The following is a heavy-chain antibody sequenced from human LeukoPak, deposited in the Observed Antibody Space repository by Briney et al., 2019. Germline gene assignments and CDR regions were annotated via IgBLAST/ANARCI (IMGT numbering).Heavy chain of an antibody. CDR1: GFTFSSYE. D-gene: IGHD3-10*01. CDR3: ARDLRPYYYGSGSYSIDY. Sequence: GGSLRLSCAASGFTFSSYEMNWVRQAPGNGLEWVSYISSSGSTIYYADSVKGRFTISRDNAKNSLYLQMNSLRAEDTAVYYCARDLRPYYYGSGSYSIDYWGQGTLVTVSS. CDR2: ISSSGSTI. V-gene: IGHV3-48*03. J-gene: IGHJ4*02.